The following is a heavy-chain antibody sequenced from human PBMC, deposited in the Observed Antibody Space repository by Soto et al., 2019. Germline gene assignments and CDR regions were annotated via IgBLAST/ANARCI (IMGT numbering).Heavy chain of an antibody. Sequence: EVQLVESGGGLVKPGGSLRLSCAASGFTFSSYSMNWVRQAPGKGLEWVSSISSSSSYIYYADSVKGRFTISRDNAKNSLYLQMNSLRAEDTAVYYCAREGGYCSGGSCYSFSDYWGQGTLVTVSS. J-gene: IGHJ4*02. D-gene: IGHD2-15*01. CDR1: GFTFSSYS. CDR3: AREGGYCSGGSCYSFSDY. V-gene: IGHV3-21*01. CDR2: ISSSSSYI.